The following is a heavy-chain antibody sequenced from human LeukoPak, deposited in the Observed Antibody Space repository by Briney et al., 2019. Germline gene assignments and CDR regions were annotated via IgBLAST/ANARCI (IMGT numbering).Heavy chain of an antibody. D-gene: IGHD6-13*01. Sequence: GRSLRLSCAASGFTFSSYGMHWVRQAPGKGLGWVAVISYDGSNKYYADSVKGRFTISRDNSKNTLYLQMNSLRAEDTAVYYCAKEKAAADQTFDYWGQGTLVTVSS. J-gene: IGHJ4*02. CDR2: ISYDGSNK. V-gene: IGHV3-30*18. CDR1: GFTFSSYG. CDR3: AKEKAAADQTFDY.